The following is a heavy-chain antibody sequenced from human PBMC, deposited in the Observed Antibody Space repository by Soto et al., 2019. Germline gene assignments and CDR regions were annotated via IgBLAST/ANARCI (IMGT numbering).Heavy chain of an antibody. J-gene: IGHJ4*02. CDR2: IYYSGST. V-gene: IGHV4-39*01. CDR1: GGSISSSSYY. Sequence: QLQLQESGPGLVKPSETLSLTCTVSGGSISSSSYYWGWIRQPPGKGLEWIGSIYYSGSTYYNPSLKSRVTIALDTSKNQFTQKLSSVTAADTAVYYCARRRAGVNYYLDYWGQGTLVTVSS. CDR3: ARRRAGVNYYLDY. D-gene: IGHD1-1*01.